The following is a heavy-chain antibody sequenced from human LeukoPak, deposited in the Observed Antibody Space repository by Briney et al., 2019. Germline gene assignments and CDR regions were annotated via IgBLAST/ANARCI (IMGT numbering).Heavy chain of an antibody. CDR2: ISGSGGST. Sequence: GGSLRLSCAASGFTFSSYAMSWVRQAPGKGLEWVSAISGSGGSTYYADSVKGRFTISRDNSKSTLYIQMNSLRAEDTAVYYCARAKPKNMVRGLIMRRESRYYFDYWGQETLVTVSS. CDR3: ARAKPKNMVRGLIMRRESRYYFDY. CDR1: GFTFSSYA. V-gene: IGHV3-23*01. D-gene: IGHD3-10*01. J-gene: IGHJ4*02.